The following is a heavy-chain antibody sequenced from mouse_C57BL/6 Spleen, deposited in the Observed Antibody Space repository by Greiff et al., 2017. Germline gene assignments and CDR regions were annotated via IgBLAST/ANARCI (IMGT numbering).Heavy chain of an antibody. CDR2: IYPGDGDT. V-gene: IGHV1-82*01. CDR3: ARPPYYYGSRGYFDV. D-gene: IGHD1-1*01. CDR1: GYAFSSSW. J-gene: IGHJ1*03. Sequence: VQLQQSGPELVKPGASVKISCKASGYAFSSSWMNWVKQRPGKGLEWIGRIYPGDGDTNYNGKFKGKATLTADKSSSTAYMQLSSLTSEDSAVYFCARPPYYYGSRGYFDVWGTGTTVTVSS.